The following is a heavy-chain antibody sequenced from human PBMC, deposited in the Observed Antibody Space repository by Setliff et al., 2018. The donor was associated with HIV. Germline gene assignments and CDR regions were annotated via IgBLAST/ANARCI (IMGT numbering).Heavy chain of an antibody. J-gene: IGHJ4*02. D-gene: IGHD3-22*01. V-gene: IGHV1-2*04. CDR1: GYSFTDYY. Sequence: ASVKVSCKASGYSFTDYYIHWVRQATGQGLEWMGWINPKSDGTNYAQKFQGWITMTRDTSISTAYMELSRLRSDDTAVYYCARGMDYYDTSGYYQYYLDYWGQGTLVTVSS. CDR2: INPKSDGT. CDR3: ARGMDYYDTSGYYQYYLDY.